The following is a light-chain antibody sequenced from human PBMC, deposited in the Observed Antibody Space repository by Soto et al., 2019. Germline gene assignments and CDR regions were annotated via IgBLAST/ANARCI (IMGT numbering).Light chain of an antibody. Sequence: DVVLTQSPLSLPVTLGQPASISCMSSQSLVYNDGNTYLNWFHQRPGQSPRRLIYKVSNRDSGVPDRFSGSGSGSDFTLKIARVEAEDVGVYYCMQGTHWPPSFGGGTKVDIK. J-gene: IGKJ4*01. CDR2: KVS. CDR3: MQGTHWPPS. V-gene: IGKV2-30*01. CDR1: QSLVYNDGNTY.